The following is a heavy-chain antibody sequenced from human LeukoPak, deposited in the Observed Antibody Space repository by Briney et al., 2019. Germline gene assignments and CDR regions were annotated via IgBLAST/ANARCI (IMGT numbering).Heavy chain of an antibody. D-gene: IGHD3/OR15-3a*01. V-gene: IGHV4-39*01. CDR2: IYYSGNT. CDR1: GVSISSSDSY. Sequence: PSETLSLTCTVSGVSISSSDSYWGWLRQPPGKGLEWIGSIYYSGNTYYNASLKSQVSISIDTSKNQFSLRLTSVTAADTAVYYCARQTGSGLFILPGGQGTLVTVSS. J-gene: IGHJ4*02. CDR3: ARQTGSGLFILP.